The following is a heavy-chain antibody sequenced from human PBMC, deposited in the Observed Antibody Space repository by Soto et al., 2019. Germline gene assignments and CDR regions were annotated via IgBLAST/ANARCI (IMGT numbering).Heavy chain of an antibody. D-gene: IGHD1-1*01. CDR3: TTDPHSTGTKY. CDR1: GFSFSDAW. J-gene: IGHJ4*02. Sequence: PGGSLRLSCAASGFSFSDAWMTWVRQAPGAGLEWVGRIKRKTAGGTTDYAAPVKGRFTISRDASKTTLYLQMNSLKTEDTAVYYCTTDPHSTGTKYWGQGTQVTVSS. CDR2: IKRKTAGGTT. V-gene: IGHV3-15*01.